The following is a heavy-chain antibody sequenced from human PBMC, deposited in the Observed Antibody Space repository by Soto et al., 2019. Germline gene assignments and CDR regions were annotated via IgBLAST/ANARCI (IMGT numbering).Heavy chain of an antibody. CDR3: ARTSAAGKYYYGMDV. D-gene: IGHD6-13*01. J-gene: IGHJ6*02. CDR1: GGSISSGGYY. Sequence: TLSLTCTVSGGSISSGGYYWSWIRQHPGKGLEWIGYIYYSGSTYYNPSLKSRVTISVDTSKNQFSLKLSSVTAADTAVYYCARTSAAGKYYYGMDVWGQGTTVTVS. V-gene: IGHV4-31*03. CDR2: IYYSGST.